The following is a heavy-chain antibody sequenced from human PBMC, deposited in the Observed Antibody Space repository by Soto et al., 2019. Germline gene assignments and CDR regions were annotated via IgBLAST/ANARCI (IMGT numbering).Heavy chain of an antibody. V-gene: IGHV3-53*01. Sequence: GWSLRLSCAASGFHVNSSYMTWIRQAPGKGLQWVADISSGGTTKYADSVRGRFSISRDMSKNTLYLQMNSLRVEDTAIYSCARQFPSDNYGNRLDPWGQGTLVTVSS. J-gene: IGHJ5*02. D-gene: IGHD4-17*01. CDR2: ISSGGTT. CDR1: GFHVNSSY. CDR3: ARQFPSDNYGNRLDP.